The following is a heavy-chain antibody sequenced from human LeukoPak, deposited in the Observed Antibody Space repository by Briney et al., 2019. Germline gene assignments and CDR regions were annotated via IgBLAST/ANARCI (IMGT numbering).Heavy chain of an antibody. CDR3: AREDSSSTPTGFDP. CDR1: GGTFSSYA. J-gene: IGHJ5*02. V-gene: IGHV1-69*05. CDR2: IIPIFGTA. Sequence: VASVKVSCKASGGTFSSYAINWVRQAPGQGLEWMGGIIPIFGTANYAQKFQGRVTITTDESTSTAYMELSSLRSEDTAVYYCAREDSSSTPTGFDPWGQGTLVTVSS. D-gene: IGHD6-13*01.